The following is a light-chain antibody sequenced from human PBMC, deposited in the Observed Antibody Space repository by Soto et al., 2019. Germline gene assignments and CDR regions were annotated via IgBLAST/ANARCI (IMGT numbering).Light chain of an antibody. CDR3: QQYGGSPSWIT. CDR2: GAS. V-gene: IGKV3-20*01. J-gene: IGKJ3*01. CDR1: QSVSSNY. Sequence: EMVLTQSPGTLSLSPGERATLSCRASQSVSSNYLAWYQQKPGQAPRVLIYGASSRATGIPDRFSGSGSGTDFTLTISRLEPEDFAVYYCQQYGGSPSWITFGPGTKVDIK.